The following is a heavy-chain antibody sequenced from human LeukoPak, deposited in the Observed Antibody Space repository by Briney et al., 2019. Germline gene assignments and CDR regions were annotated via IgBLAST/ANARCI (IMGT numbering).Heavy chain of an antibody. V-gene: IGHV4-59*08. CDR3: ARNVGWYTHDT. Sequence: SETLSLTCTVSGDSLSSHYWSWIRQPPGKGLEWIGYIYGSGSTHYDPSLRSRVTISEDTSKSQFSLKLTSVTAADTAVYYCARNVGWYTHDTWGQGTLVTVSS. CDR1: GDSLSSHY. D-gene: IGHD6-19*01. CDR2: IYGSGST. J-gene: IGHJ5*02.